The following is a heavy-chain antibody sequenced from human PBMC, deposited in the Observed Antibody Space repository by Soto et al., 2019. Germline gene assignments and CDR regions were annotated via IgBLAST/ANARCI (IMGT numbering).Heavy chain of an antibody. J-gene: IGHJ4*02. D-gene: IGHD6-25*01. CDR2: IYSSGRT. V-gene: IGHV4-30-4*01. CDR1: GGSIDSDDYY. CDR3: ARDRGNSRGFFDY. Sequence: PSETLSLTCTVPGGSIDSDDYYWTWIRQPPGKGLEWIGYIYSSGRTSYNPSLESRLTISIDTSKNQFSLHLNSVSAADAAVYFCARDRGNSRGFFDYWGQGXLVTVSS.